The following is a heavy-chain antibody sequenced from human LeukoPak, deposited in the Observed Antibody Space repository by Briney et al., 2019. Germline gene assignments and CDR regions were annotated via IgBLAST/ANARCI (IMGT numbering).Heavy chain of an antibody. CDR1: GFTFSSYA. J-gene: IGHJ4*02. CDR2: ISGSGGST. Sequence: GGSLRLSCAASGFTFSSYAMSWVRQAPGKGLEWVSAISGSGGSTYYADSVKGRFTISRDNSKDTLYLQMNSLRAEDTAVYYCAKDTDLAVAGQSFDYWGQGTLVTASS. CDR3: AKDTDLAVAGQSFDY. V-gene: IGHV3-23*01. D-gene: IGHD6-19*01.